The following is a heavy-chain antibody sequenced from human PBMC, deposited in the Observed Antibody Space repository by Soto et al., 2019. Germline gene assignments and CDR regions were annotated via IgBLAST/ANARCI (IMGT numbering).Heavy chain of an antibody. V-gene: IGHV3-23*01. Sequence: EVQLLQSGGGLVQPGGSLRLSCAASGFTFGNYAMTWLRQAPGKGLEWVSSLTSNGGLTYYADSVKGRCTISRDNSKSTLYLEVNSLRAEDTALYYCAKYIATTTPHFDFWGQGTLVTVSS. J-gene: IGHJ4*02. D-gene: IGHD1-26*01. CDR1: GFTFGNYA. CDR2: LTSNGGLT. CDR3: AKYIATTTPHFDF.